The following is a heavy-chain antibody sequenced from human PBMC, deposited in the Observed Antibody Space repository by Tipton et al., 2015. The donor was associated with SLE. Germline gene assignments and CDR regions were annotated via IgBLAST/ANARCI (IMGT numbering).Heavy chain of an antibody. D-gene: IGHD6-19*01. CDR2: MSGSGDAT. CDR3: TKGAREGGWCLFDP. V-gene: IGHV3-23*01. Sequence: SLRLSCAASGLSFRCFAMTWVRQAPGKGLEWVSSMSGSGDATYYPDPVKGRFTISRDNSKNTLYLERNSLRAEDTALYYCTKGAREGGWCLFDPWGQGTLVTVSP. J-gene: IGHJ5*02. CDR1: GLSFRCFA.